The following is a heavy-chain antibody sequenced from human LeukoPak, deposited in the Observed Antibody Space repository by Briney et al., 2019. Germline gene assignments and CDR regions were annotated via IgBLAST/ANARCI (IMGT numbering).Heavy chain of an antibody. CDR1: GFTFSNAY. CDR2: IKPKTDGETT. V-gene: IGHV3-15*07. Sequence: GGSLRLSCAASGFTFSNAYMNWVRQAPGKGLEWVGRIKPKTDGETTEYAAPVKGRFSISRDDSKTMLYLQMNSLKTEDTAVYYCITPLPYSAQGGQGTPVTVSS. D-gene: IGHD2-21*01. CDR3: ITPLPYSAQ. J-gene: IGHJ4*02.